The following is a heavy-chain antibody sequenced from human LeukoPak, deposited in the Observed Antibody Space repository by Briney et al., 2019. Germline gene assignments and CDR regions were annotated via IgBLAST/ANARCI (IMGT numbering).Heavy chain of an antibody. CDR3: AKEGSLTTVTAGEFDY. D-gene: IGHD4-17*01. Sequence: GGSLRLSCTASGFSFSAYGMHWVRQAPGKGLEWVAVIWYDGSSQYYADSVKGRFTISRDNSKNTLYLQMNSLRAEDTAVYYCAKEGSLTTVTAGEFDYWGQGTLVTVSS. CDR1: GFSFSAYG. V-gene: IGHV3-33*06. CDR2: IWYDGSSQ. J-gene: IGHJ4*02.